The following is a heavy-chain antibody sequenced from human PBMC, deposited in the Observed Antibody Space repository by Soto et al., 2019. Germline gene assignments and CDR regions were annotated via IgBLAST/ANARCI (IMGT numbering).Heavy chain of an antibody. J-gene: IGHJ4*02. CDR1: GASISNHY. V-gene: IGHV4-59*11. D-gene: IGHD6-19*01. CDR3: ATGGGWLTDY. CDR2: SHHTGGS. Sequence: QVQLQESGPRLVKPSETLSLTCTISGASISNHYCQWFRQPPGKGLEWIGYSHHTGGSIYNPSLNSPATMSLDTSKNQFFLKLTSVTVADTAVYYCATGGGWLTDYWGQGTLVTVSS.